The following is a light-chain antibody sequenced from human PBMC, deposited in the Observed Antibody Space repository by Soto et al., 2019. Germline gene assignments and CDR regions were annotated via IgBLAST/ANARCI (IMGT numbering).Light chain of an antibody. V-gene: IGLV2-14*03. J-gene: IGLJ1*01. Sequence: QSALTQPASVSGSPGQSITISCTGTSSDVGGYNYVSWYQHHPGKVPQLMIYDVSNRPSGVSNRFSGSKSGNTASLTISGLQAEYEADYSCYSYTTSTTHVFGTVTEVTDL. CDR2: DVS. CDR1: SSDVGGYNY. CDR3: YSYTTSTTHV.